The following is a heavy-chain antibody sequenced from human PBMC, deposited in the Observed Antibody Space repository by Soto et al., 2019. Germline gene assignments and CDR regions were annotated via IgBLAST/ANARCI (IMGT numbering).Heavy chain of an antibody. CDR1: GFTFSSYA. CDR3: AKDIVVVPAAGFDY. Sequence: GGSLRLSCAASGFTFSSYAMSWVRQAPGKGLEWVSAISGSGGSTYYADSVKGRFTISRDNSKNTLYLQMKSLRAEDTAVYYCAKDIVVVPAAGFDYWGQGTLVTVSS. CDR2: ISGSGGST. D-gene: IGHD2-2*01. V-gene: IGHV3-23*01. J-gene: IGHJ4*02.